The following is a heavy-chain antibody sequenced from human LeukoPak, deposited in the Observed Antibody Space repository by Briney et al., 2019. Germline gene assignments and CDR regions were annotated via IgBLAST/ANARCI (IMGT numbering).Heavy chain of an antibody. CDR1: GFTFGTYA. Sequence: EPGGSLRLSCAASGFTFGTYAMSWVRQAPGKGLEWLSTIGGGGRDTFYADSAKGRFTVSRDNSKNTLYLQMSSLRAEDTAVYFCAKNRGANYYNYYMDVWGKGTTVTVSS. J-gene: IGHJ6*03. CDR3: AKNRGANYYNYYMDV. V-gene: IGHV3-23*01. D-gene: IGHD4/OR15-4a*01. CDR2: IGGGGRDT.